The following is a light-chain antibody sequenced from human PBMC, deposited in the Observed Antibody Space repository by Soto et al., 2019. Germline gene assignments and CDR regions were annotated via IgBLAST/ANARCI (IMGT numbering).Light chain of an antibody. J-gene: IGKJ1*01. V-gene: IGKV3-15*01. CDR2: GAS. CDR3: QQYGSSGT. Sequence: EIVMTQSPATLSVSPGERVTLSCRASQSVSSNLAWYQQKPGQAPRLLIFGASSRATGIPGRFSGSGSGTEFTLTISSLQSEDFAVYYCQQYGSSGTFGQGTKVDIK. CDR1: QSVSSN.